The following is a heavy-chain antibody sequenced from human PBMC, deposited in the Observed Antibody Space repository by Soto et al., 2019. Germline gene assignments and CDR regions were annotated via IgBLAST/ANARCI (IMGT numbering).Heavy chain of an antibody. CDR1: GGSINSYY. J-gene: IGHJ4*02. CDR2: IYSGGST. D-gene: IGHD3-10*01. V-gene: IGHV4-4*07. Sequence: QVQLQESGPGLVKPSETLSLTCTVSGGSINSYYWSWIRQPAGKGLEWIGRIYSGGSTNYNPSLKSRLTVSEDTSKNKFDLKLTSVTAADTAVYYCARGPGGFGDFSLDYWGQGTLVTVSS. CDR3: ARGPGGFGDFSLDY.